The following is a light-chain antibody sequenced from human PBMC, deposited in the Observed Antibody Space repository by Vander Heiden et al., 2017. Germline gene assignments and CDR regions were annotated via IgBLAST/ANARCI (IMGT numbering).Light chain of an antibody. V-gene: IGKV3-20*01. CDR2: TAY. CDR1: QSVGSTY. J-gene: IGKJ2*01. Sequence: EIVMTLSPATLSLSPGERVTLSCRASQSVGSTYKTWYQKKPGEATGRLIVTAYTRAAGIPERSSGRGCGKDFTLTSSRLEPEDVAVYYCHQSGSAHTFGQGTKLEIK. CDR3: HQSGSAHT.